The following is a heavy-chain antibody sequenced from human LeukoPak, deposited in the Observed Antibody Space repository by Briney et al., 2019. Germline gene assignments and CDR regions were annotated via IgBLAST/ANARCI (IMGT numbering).Heavy chain of an antibody. D-gene: IGHD6-19*01. J-gene: IGHJ4*02. CDR3: ARGGAVAGTGMGY. V-gene: IGHV3-74*01. CDR1: GFSFSGHW. CDR2: ISPTGSTT. Sequence: GGSLRLSCTASGFSFSGHWMHWARQLPGKGLVWVSRISPTGSTTSYADSVEGRFTVSRDNAKNTLYLQVNSLRAEDTAVYYCARGGAVAGTGMGYWGQGTLVTVSS.